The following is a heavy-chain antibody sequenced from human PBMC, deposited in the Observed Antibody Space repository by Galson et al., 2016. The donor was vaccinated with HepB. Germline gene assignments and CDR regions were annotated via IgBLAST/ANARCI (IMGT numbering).Heavy chain of an antibody. V-gene: IGHV3-66*01. CDR1: GFTVSNNY. Sequence: SLRLSCAASGFTVSNNYMRWVRQAPGKGLEWVSLIYSGGSTYYADSVKGRFTISRDSSKNTLYLQMNSLRAEDTAVYYCARNRHCSSGSCYGAWGQRTLATVSS. J-gene: IGHJ5*02. CDR3: ARNRHCSSGSCYGA. CDR2: IYSGGST. D-gene: IGHD2-15*01.